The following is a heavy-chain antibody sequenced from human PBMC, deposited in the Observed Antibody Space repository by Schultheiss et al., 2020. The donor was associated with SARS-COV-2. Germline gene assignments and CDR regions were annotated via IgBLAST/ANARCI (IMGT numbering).Heavy chain of an antibody. Sequence: GGSLRLSCAASGFTFSAYAMNWVRQAPGKGLEWVTGISGSGGSTYYADSVRGRFTISRDNSKNTLYLQLNSLRVEDTGVFYCARSSAPDYGDYNFDAWGQGTLVTVSS. CDR3: ARSSAPDYGDYNFDA. D-gene: IGHD4-17*01. CDR1: GFTFSAYA. V-gene: IGHV3-23*01. J-gene: IGHJ4*02. CDR2: ISGSGGST.